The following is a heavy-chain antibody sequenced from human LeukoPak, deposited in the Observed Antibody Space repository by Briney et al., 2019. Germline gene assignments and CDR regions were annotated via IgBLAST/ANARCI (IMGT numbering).Heavy chain of an antibody. CDR1: GFSFSNYG. CDR2: IKQDGSEK. V-gene: IGHV3-7*01. J-gene: IGHJ4*02. CDR3: AREEGGSSGFDY. D-gene: IGHD6-19*01. Sequence: GGSLRLSSAASGFSFSNYGMHWVRQAPGKGLEWVANIKQDGSEKYYVDSVKGRFTISRDNAKNSLYLQMNSLRAEDTAVYYCAREEGGSSGFDYWGQGTLVTVSS.